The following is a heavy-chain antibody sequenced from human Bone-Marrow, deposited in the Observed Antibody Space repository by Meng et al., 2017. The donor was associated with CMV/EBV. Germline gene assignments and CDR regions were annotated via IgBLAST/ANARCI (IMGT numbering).Heavy chain of an antibody. CDR3: ASVDTATHDYYYYGMDV. CDR1: GFTFSSYW. Sequence: GESLKISCAASGFTFSSYWMHWVRQAPGKGLVWVSRINSDGSSTSYADSVKGRFTISRDNAKNTLYLQMNSLKAEDTAVYYCASVDTATHDYYYYGMDVWGQRTTVTVSS. V-gene: IGHV3-74*01. J-gene: IGHJ6*02. D-gene: IGHD5-18*01. CDR2: INSDGSST.